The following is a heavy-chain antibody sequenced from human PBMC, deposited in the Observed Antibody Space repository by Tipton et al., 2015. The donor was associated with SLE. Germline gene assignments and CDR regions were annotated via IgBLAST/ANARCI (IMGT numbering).Heavy chain of an antibody. V-gene: IGHV4-38-2*01. CDR1: GYSISSGYY. CDR3: ARGYRLLASRPRNYMDV. Sequence: GLVKPSETLSLTCAVSGYSISSGYYWGWIRQPPGKGLEWVAGISHTGTTFYNPSLKSRVTLSVDTSKSQFSLKLSSVTAADTAVYYCARGYRLLASRPRNYMDVWGKGTTVTISS. CDR2: ISHTGTT. J-gene: IGHJ6*03. D-gene: IGHD3-3*02.